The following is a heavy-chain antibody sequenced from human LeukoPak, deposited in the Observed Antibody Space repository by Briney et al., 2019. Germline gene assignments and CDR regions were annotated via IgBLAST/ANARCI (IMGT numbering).Heavy chain of an antibody. D-gene: IGHD3-16*02. CDR1: GDSISGSNW. CDR2: IYHSGST. J-gene: IGHJ4*02. CDR3: ARYSDPTVWGSYRHFDY. Sequence: SGTLSLTCDVSGDSISGSNWWNWVRQPPGKGLEWIGGIYHSGSTNYNPSLKRRVTISVDKSKNQFSLKLSSVTAADTAVYYCARYSDPTVWGSYRHFDYWGQGTLVTVSS. V-gene: IGHV4-4*02.